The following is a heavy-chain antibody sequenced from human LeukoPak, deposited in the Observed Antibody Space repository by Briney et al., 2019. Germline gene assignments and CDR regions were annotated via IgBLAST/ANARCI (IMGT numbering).Heavy chain of an antibody. CDR1: GGSISSGDYY. D-gene: IGHD3-22*01. CDR2: IYYSGST. Sequence: SEALSLTCTVSGGSISSGDYYWSWIRQPPGKGLEWIGYIYYSGSTYYNPSLKSRVTISVDTSKNQFSLKLSSVTAADTAVYYCARGQYYDSSGYYFYYYYGMDVWGQGTTVTVSS. V-gene: IGHV4-30-4*01. J-gene: IGHJ6*02. CDR3: ARGQYYDSSGYYFYYYYGMDV.